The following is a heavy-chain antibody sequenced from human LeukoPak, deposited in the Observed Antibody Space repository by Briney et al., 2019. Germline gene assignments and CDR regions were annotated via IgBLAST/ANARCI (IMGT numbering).Heavy chain of an antibody. CDR3: ANPGSDGSYFDY. Sequence: GGSLRLSCAASGFTFSSYAMSWVRQAPGKGLEWISAISGSGGSTYYADSVKGRFTISRDNSKNTLYLQMNSLRAEDTAVYYCANPGSDGSYFDYWGQGTLVTVSS. CDR2: ISGSGGST. J-gene: IGHJ4*02. D-gene: IGHD2-21*02. CDR1: GFTFSSYA. V-gene: IGHV3-23*01.